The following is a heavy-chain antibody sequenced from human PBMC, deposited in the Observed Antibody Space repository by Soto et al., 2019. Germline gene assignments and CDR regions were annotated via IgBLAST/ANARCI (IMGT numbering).Heavy chain of an antibody. Sequence: SVKVSCKASGFTFSTSAMQWVRQARGQRPEWMGWIVGGSGNTNYALNSQERVIITRDMSTSTVYMELSSLRSGDTAVYFCAARRSGLYAMDVWGQGTTVTVSS. CDR3: AARRSGLYAMDV. CDR2: IVGGSGNT. D-gene: IGHD1-26*01. J-gene: IGHJ6*02. CDR1: GFTFSTSA. V-gene: IGHV1-58*02.